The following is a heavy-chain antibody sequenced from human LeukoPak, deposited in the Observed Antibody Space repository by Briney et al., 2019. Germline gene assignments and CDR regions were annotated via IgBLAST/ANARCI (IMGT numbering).Heavy chain of an antibody. D-gene: IGHD2-8*02. Sequence: ASVKVSCKLSGNTLTELSMHWVRQAPGKGLEWMGGFNPEDGEIIYAQNFQGRVTMTEDTSTETAYMELSRLRPEDTAVYYCTGVAYYTGPNCCSKNWYDPWGRGTLVTASS. CDR2: FNPEDGEI. CDR3: TGVAYYTGPNCCSKNWYDP. V-gene: IGHV1-24*01. J-gene: IGHJ5*02. CDR1: GNTLTELS.